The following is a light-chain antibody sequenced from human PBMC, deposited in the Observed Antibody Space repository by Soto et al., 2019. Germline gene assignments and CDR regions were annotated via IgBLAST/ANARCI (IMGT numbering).Light chain of an antibody. V-gene: IGLV2-14*01. CDR2: EVT. J-gene: IGLJ1*01. Sequence: QSALTQPASVSGTPGQSITISCTGTSSDVGGYNYVSWYQQHPGKAPKLMIYEVTSRPSGVSNRFSGSKSGNMASLTISGLQAEDEADYYCSSYTSSSTLGYVFGTGTKLTVL. CDR1: SSDVGGYNY. CDR3: SSYTSSSTLGYV.